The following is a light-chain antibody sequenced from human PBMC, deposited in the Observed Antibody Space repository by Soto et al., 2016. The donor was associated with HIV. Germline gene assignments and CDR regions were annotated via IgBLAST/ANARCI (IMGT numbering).Light chain of an antibody. J-gene: IGKJ1*01. V-gene: IGKV1-5*03. Sequence: DIQMTQFPSTLSASIGDRVTITCRASQSVSVWLAWYQQKPGKAPNLLIFKTSTLEVGVPSRFSGSGSGTDFTLTLSSVQPDDVGTYYCQQYYTYTFGQGTKVDMK. CDR2: KTS. CDR3: QQYYTYT. CDR1: QSVSVW.